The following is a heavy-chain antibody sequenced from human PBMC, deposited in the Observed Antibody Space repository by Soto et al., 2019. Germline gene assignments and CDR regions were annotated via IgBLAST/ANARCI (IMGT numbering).Heavy chain of an antibody. D-gene: IGHD1-1*01. J-gene: IGHJ4*02. Sequence: SETLSLTCTVSGGSISRYYWSWIRQPPGKGLEWIGYIYYSGSTNYNPSLKSRVTISVDTSKNQFSLKLSSVTAADTAVYYCAREPANWNDGYFDYWGQGTLVTVSS. V-gene: IGHV4-59*01. CDR1: GGSISRYY. CDR2: IYYSGST. CDR3: AREPANWNDGYFDY.